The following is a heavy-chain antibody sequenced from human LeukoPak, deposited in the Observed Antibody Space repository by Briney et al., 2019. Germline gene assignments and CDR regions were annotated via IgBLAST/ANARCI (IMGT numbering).Heavy chain of an antibody. J-gene: IGHJ4*02. CDR3: AKGYDYGGNYFDY. Sequence: PGGSLRLSCTASGFTFSSYGMHWVRQAPGKGLEWVAFIPYDESNKLYIDSVRGGFTIYRENSKTTLSLQMNSLRAEDTAVYYCAKGYDYGGNYFDYWGQGTLVTVSS. V-gene: IGHV3-30*02. CDR1: GFTFSSYG. CDR2: IPYDESNK. D-gene: IGHD4-23*01.